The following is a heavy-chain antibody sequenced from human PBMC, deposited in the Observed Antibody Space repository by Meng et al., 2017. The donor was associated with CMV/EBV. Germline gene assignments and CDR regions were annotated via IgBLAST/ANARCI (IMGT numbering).Heavy chain of an antibody. CDR1: GGTFSSYT. D-gene: IGHD6-13*01. V-gene: IGHV1-69*02. J-gene: IGHJ3*02. Sequence: SVKVSCKASGGTFSSYTISWVRQAPGQGLEWMGRIIPILGIANYAQKFQGRVTITADKSTSTAYMELSSLRSEDTAVYCCARLLTIAAAGRNAFDIWGQGTMVTVSS. CDR3: ARLLTIAAAGRNAFDI. CDR2: IIPILGIA.